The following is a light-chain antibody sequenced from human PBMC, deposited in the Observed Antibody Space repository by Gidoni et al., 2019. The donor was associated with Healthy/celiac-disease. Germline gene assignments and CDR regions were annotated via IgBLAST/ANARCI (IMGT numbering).Light chain of an antibody. V-gene: IGKV3-11*01. CDR1: QSVSSY. J-gene: IGKJ4*01. CDR3: QQRSNWPPT. Sequence: EIVLTQSPAPLSLSPGERATLSCRASQSVSSYLAWYQQKPGQAPRLLIYDASNRATGIPARFSGSGSGTYVTLTISSLEPEDFAVHDCQQRSNWPPTFGGGTKVEIK. CDR2: DAS.